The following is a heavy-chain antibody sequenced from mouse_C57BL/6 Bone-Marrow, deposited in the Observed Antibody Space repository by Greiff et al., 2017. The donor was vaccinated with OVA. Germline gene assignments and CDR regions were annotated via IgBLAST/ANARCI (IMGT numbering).Heavy chain of an antibody. V-gene: IGHV5-9*01. D-gene: IGHD1-1*01. CDR1: GFTFSSYT. CDR3: ARSIYYYGSSFFDY. J-gene: IGHJ2*01. Sequence: EVKLMESGGGLVKPGGSLKLSCAASGFTFSSYTMSWVRQTPEKRLEWVATISGGGGNTYYPDSVKGRFTISRDNAKNTLYLQMSSLRSEDTALYYCARSIYYYGSSFFDYWGQGTTLTVSS. CDR2: ISGGGGNT.